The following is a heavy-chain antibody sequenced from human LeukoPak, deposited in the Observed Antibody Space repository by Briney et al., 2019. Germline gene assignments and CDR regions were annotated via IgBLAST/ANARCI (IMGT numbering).Heavy chain of an antibody. Sequence: SETLSLTCTVSGGSVSSGSYYWNWIRQPPGKGLEWIGHIYYSGTTDYHPSLKSRVTISADTSKNQFSLKMTSVTAADTAVYYCAREPGETDEGFEYWGQGTLVTVSS. CDR2: IYYSGTT. D-gene: IGHD1-14*01. CDR3: AREPGETDEGFEY. CDR1: GGSVSSGSYY. V-gene: IGHV4-61*01. J-gene: IGHJ4*02.